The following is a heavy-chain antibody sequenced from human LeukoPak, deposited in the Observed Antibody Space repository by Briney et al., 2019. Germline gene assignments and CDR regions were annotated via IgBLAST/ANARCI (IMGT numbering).Heavy chain of an antibody. Sequence: ASVTVSCTASVYTFTDYYMHWVRQAPGQGREGMGWINPNSGGTNYAQKFQGRVTMTRDTSISTAYMELSRLRSDDTAVYYCARAVRIAARPGAVGYWGQGTLVTVSS. D-gene: IGHD6-6*01. CDR1: VYTFTDYY. V-gene: IGHV1-2*02. CDR2: INPNSGGT. CDR3: ARAVRIAARPGAVGY. J-gene: IGHJ4*02.